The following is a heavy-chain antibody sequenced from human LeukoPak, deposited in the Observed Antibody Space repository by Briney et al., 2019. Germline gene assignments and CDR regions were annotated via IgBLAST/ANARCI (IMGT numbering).Heavy chain of an antibody. CDR2: ISGSGGST. CDR1: GFTFSSYA. V-gene: IGHV3-23*01. Sequence: GVSLRLSCAASGFTFSSYAMSWVRQAPGKGLEWVSAISGSGGSTYYADSVKGRFTISRDNSKNTLYLQMNSLRAEDTAVYYCAKDPTYYDFWSGYNYFDYWGQGTLVTVSS. CDR3: AKDPTYYDFWSGYNYFDY. J-gene: IGHJ4*02. D-gene: IGHD3-3*01.